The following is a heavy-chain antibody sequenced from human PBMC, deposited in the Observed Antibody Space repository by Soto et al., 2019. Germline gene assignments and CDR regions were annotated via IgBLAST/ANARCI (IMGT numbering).Heavy chain of an antibody. D-gene: IGHD1-26*01. J-gene: IGHJ4*02. CDR1: GASISSTSSGDW. Sequence: QVQLQESGPGLVKPSGTLSLICTVSGASISSTSSGDWWSWVRQTPGKGLEWIGEIHHSGNTNYTPSLKRRVTMSVDKSKNQFSLRLSSVTAADTAVYYCAKMVGATLVDYWGQGSLVTVSS. CDR2: IHHSGNT. CDR3: AKMVGATLVDY. V-gene: IGHV4-4*02.